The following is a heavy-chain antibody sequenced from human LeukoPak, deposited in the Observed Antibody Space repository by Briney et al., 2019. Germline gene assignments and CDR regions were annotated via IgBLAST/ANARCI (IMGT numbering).Heavy chain of an antibody. D-gene: IGHD3-22*01. CDR2: IYSGGST. V-gene: IGHV3-53*01. J-gene: IGHJ4*02. CDR3: ARFTYYYDSSGYY. CDR1: GFTVSSNY. Sequence: GGSLRLSCAASGFTVSSNYMSWVRQAPGKGLEWVSVIYSGGSTYYADSVKGRFTISRGNSKNTLYLQMNSLRAEDTAVYYCARFTYYYDSSGYYWGQGTLVTVSS.